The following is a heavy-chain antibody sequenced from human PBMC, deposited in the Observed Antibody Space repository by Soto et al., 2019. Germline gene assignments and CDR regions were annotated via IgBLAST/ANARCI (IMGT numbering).Heavy chain of an antibody. CDR3: ASWPPSLYFDLLPNDY. Sequence: GGSLRLSCAASGLTFSSYAMHWDRQSPGKGLEWVAVISYDGSNKYYADSVTGRLTISRDNSENTLYLQINSLRAEDTAVYYRASWPPSLYFDLLPNDYWGQGTLVTVSA. J-gene: IGHJ4*02. CDR1: GLTFSSYA. CDR2: ISYDGSNK. V-gene: IGHV3-30-3*01. D-gene: IGHD3-9*01.